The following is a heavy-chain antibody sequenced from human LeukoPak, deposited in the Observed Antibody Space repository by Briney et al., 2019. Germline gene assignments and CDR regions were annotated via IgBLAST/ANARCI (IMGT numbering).Heavy chain of an antibody. V-gene: IGHV3-53*01. CDR1: GFTVSSNY. CDR3: ARQYYDFWSGYFDY. J-gene: IGHJ4*02. CDR2: IYSGGST. D-gene: IGHD3-3*01. Sequence: GGSLRLSCAASGFTVSSNYMSWVRQAPGKGLEWVSVIYSGGSTYYADSVKGRFTISRDNSKNTLYLQMNSLRAEDTAVYYCARQYYDFWSGYFDYWGRGTLVTDSS.